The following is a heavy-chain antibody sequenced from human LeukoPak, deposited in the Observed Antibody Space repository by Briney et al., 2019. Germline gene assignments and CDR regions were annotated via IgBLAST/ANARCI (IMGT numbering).Heavy chain of an antibody. V-gene: IGHV4-61*02. Sequence: SETLSLTCTVSGGSISSDSYYWSWIRQPAGKGLEWIGRIYTSGNTRYNPSLSSRVTISVDMSKNQLSLKLSSVTAADTAVYYCARDLPSRYTKHCAFDIWGQGTMVTVSS. CDR3: ARDLPSRYTKHCAFDI. J-gene: IGHJ3*02. D-gene: IGHD5-12*01. CDR2: IYTSGNT. CDR1: GGSISSDSYY.